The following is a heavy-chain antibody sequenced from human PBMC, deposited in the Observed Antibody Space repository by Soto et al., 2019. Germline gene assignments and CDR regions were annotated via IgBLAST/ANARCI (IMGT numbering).Heavy chain of an antibody. D-gene: IGHD2-2*01. CDR3: ARTRYCSDTSCHHYFDY. V-gene: IGHV1-18*01. J-gene: IGHJ4*02. CDR2: ITVYNGDT. Sequence: GASVKVSCKASGYTFTSYSISWVRQAPGRGLEWMGWITVYNGDTNYAQKLQGRVTMTVDTSTSTAYMELRGLRSEDTAVYYCARTRYCSDTSCHHYFDYWGQGTLVTSPQ. CDR1: GYTFTSYS.